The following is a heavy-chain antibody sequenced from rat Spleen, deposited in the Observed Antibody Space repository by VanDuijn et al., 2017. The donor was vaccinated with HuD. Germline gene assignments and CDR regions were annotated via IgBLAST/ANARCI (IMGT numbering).Heavy chain of an antibody. V-gene: IGHV3-3*01. Sequence: EVQLQESGPGLVKPSQSLSLTCSVTAYSITSSYRWNWIRKFPGNKLEWMGYINSAGSTNYNPSPKSRISITKDTSKNQFFLQVNSVTTEDTATYYCARAYYDGTYYDHWGQGVMVTVSS. CDR1: AYSITSSYR. CDR2: INSAGST. J-gene: IGHJ2*01. CDR3: ARAYYDGTYYDH. D-gene: IGHD1-12*02.